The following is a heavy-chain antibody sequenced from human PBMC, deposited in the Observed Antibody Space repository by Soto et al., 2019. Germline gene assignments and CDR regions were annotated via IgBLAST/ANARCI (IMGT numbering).Heavy chain of an antibody. CDR1: GFTFSSYA. Sequence: PGGSLRLSCAASGFTFSSYAMSWVRQAPGKGLEWVSAISGSGGSTYYADSVKGRFTISRDNSKNTLYLQMNSLRAEDTAVYYCVDFWSGYQYGMDVWGQGTTVTVSS. D-gene: IGHD3-3*01. CDR2: ISGSGGST. J-gene: IGHJ6*02. V-gene: IGHV3-23*01. CDR3: VDFWSGYQYGMDV.